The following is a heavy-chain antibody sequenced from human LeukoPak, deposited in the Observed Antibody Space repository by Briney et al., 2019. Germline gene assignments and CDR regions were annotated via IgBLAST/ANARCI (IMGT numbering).Heavy chain of an antibody. V-gene: IGHV3-74*01. Sequence: LTGGSLRLSCAASGFTFSSYWMHWVRQAPGKGLVWVSRINSDGSSTSYADSVKGRFTISRDNAKNTLYLQMNSLRAEDTAEYYCARAEYYYDSSGYVHFDYWGQGTLVTVSS. CDR3: ARAEYYYDSSGYVHFDY. D-gene: IGHD3-22*01. CDR1: GFTFSSYW. CDR2: INSDGSST. J-gene: IGHJ4*02.